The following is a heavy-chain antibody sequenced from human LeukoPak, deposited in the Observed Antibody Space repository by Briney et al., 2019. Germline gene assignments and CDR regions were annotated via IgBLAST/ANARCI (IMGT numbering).Heavy chain of an antibody. CDR2: ISAYNGNT. D-gene: IGHD5-12*01. V-gene: IGHV1-18*01. J-gene: IGHJ4*02. CDR3: ARDLRGYSGYDPPYFDY. CDR1: GRTFTSYG. Sequence: ASVKVSCNASGRTFTSYGISWVRQAPGQGLEWMGWISAYNGNTNYAQKLQGRVTMTTDTSTSTAYMELRSLRSDDTAVYYCARDLRGYSGYDPPYFDYWGQGTLVTVSS.